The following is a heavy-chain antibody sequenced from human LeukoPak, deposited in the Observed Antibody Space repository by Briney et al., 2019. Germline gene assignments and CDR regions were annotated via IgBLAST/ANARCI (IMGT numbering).Heavy chain of an antibody. D-gene: IGHD1-26*01. CDR1: GFTFSDYY. V-gene: IGHV3-11*01. CDR2: ISISGSSI. J-gene: IGHJ4*02. Sequence: PGGSLRLSCAASGFTFSDYYMSWIRQAPGKGLEWVSCISISGSSIYYADSVKGRFTISRDNAKNSMYLQMNSLRAEDTAVYYCARFVGSSRFDYWGQGTLVTVSS. CDR3: ARFVGSSRFDY.